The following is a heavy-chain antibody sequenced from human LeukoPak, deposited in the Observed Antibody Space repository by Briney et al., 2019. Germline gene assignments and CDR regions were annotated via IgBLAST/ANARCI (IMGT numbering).Heavy chain of an antibody. J-gene: IGHJ2*01. CDR1: GFTFSSYW. Sequence: GGSLRLSCAASGFTFSSYWMHWVRQARGKGLVCVSYINRDGSTTTYADSVKGRFTISRDNAKNTVYLQMNSLRIEDTAAYFCARGKAGIDTNWYFDLWGRGSLVTVSS. D-gene: IGHD2-21*01. V-gene: IGHV3-74*03. CDR3: ARGKAGIDTNWYFDL. CDR2: INRDGSTT.